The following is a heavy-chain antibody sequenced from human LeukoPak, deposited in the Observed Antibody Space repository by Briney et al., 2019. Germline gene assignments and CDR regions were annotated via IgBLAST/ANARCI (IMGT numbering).Heavy chain of an antibody. Sequence: SETLSLTCAVYGGSFSGYYWSWIRQPPGKGLEWIGEMNHSGSANYNPSLKSRVTISVDTSKNQCSLRLSSVTAADTAVYYCARRVGRYFGERAYYYNYMDVWAKGTTVTISS. CDR2: MNHSGSA. CDR1: GGSFSGYY. CDR3: ARRVGRYFGERAYYYNYMDV. V-gene: IGHV4-34*01. D-gene: IGHD3-10*01. J-gene: IGHJ6*03.